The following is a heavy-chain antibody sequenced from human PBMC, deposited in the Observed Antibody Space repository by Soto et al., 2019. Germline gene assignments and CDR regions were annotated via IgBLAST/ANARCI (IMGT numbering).Heavy chain of an antibody. J-gene: IGHJ6*02. CDR3: ARTWSRGSGSYIRGRGV. Sequence: DSVNSQSAAWNWFRQSTTSGLEWLRRTYYRSKWYNDYAVSVKSRITLSPDTSKNHFSLQLSSGTPEDTALCYGARTWSRGSGSYIRGRGVWGQGTTVTVSS. CDR2: TYYRSKWYN. D-gene: IGHD1-26*01. CDR1: DSVNSQSAA. V-gene: IGHV6-1*01.